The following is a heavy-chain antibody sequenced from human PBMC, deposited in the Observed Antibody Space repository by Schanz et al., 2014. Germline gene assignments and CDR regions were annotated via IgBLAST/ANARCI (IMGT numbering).Heavy chain of an antibody. J-gene: IGHJ5*02. CDR2: IGTSGGT. D-gene: IGHD1-1*01. CDR1: GFTFSDYY. CDR3: ARGRVLES. V-gene: IGHV3-11*06. Sequence: QVQLVESGGGLVKPGGSLRLSCAASGFTFSDYYMSWIRQAPGKGLEWVSTIGTSGGTNYAESVKDRFTISRDNAKNSLFLQMNSLKPEDTTVYYCARGRVLESWGQGTLVTVSS.